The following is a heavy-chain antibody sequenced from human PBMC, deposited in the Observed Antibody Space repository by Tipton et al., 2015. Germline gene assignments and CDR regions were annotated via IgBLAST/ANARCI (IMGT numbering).Heavy chain of an antibody. CDR3: ARDAGIIAAPSRYFQY. J-gene: IGHJ1*01. CDR1: GGSISSGGYY. Sequence: TLSLTCTVSGGSISSGGYYWSWIRQHPGKGLEWIGYIYHTGSTVYNPSLKSRVAISLDRLKNQFSLSLTSVTAADTAIYYCARDAGIIAAPSRYFQYWGQGTLVTVSS. V-gene: IGHV4-31*03. CDR2: IYHTGST. D-gene: IGHD6-25*01.